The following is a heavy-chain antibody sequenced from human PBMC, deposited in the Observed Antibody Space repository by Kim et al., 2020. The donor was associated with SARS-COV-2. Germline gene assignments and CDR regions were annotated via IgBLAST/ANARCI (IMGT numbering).Heavy chain of an antibody. V-gene: IGHV1-69*06. CDR3: ARPYCSSTSCQNLGAFYYYGMDV. J-gene: IGHJ6*02. CDR2: IIPIFGTA. CDR1: GGTFSSYA. D-gene: IGHD2-2*01. Sequence: SVKVSCKASGGTFSSYAISWVRQAPGQGLEWMGGIIPIFGTANYAQKFQGRVTITADKSTSTAYMELSSLRSEDTAVYDCARPYCSSTSCQNLGAFYYYGMDVWGQGTTVTVSS.